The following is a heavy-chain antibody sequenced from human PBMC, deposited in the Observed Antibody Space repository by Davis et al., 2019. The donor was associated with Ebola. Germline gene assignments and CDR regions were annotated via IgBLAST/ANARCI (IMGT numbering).Heavy chain of an antibody. CDR1: GFTFSSYW. CDR3: ARDGLVLWFDP. CDR2: IKQDGSEK. J-gene: IGHJ5*02. D-gene: IGHD6-6*01. V-gene: IGHV3-7*01. Sequence: LSLTCAASGFTFSSYWMSWVRQAPGKGLEWVANIKQDGSEKYYVDSVKGRFTISRDNAKNSLYLQMNSLRAEDTAVYYCARDGLVLWFDPWGQGTLVTVSS.